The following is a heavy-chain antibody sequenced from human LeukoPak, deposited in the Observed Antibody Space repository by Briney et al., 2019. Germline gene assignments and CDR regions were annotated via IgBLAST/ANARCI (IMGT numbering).Heavy chain of an antibody. CDR3: AREPWEQWLYYYGMDV. CDR2: ISGSGGST. J-gene: IGHJ6*02. V-gene: IGHV3-23*01. CDR1: GFTFSSYA. Sequence: GGSLRLSCAASGFTFSSYAMSWVRQAPGKGLEWVSTISGSGGSTYYADSVRGRFTISRDNSKNTLYLQMNSLRAEDTAVYYRAREPWEQWLYYYGMDVWGQGTTVTVSS. D-gene: IGHD6-19*01.